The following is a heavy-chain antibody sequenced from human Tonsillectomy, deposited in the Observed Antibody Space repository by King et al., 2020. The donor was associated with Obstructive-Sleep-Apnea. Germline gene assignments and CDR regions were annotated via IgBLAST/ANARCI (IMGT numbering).Heavy chain of an antibody. J-gene: IGHJ6*02. CDR2: ISTYNGNT. CDR3: ARDHLGDYVEGYYYSYGMDV. CDR1: GYTFMTYG. Sequence: VQLVESGAEVKKPGASVKVSCKASGYTFMTYGITWVRQDPGQGLDWMGWISTYNGNTNYAQKVQDRVTMTTETSTSSAYMELRSLRSDDTAVYYCARDHLGDYVEGYYYSYGMDVWGQGTTVTVSS. D-gene: IGHD4-17*01. V-gene: IGHV1-18*01.